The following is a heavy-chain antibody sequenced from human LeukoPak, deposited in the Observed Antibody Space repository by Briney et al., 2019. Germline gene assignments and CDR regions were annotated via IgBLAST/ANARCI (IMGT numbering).Heavy chain of an antibody. D-gene: IGHD2-15*01. Sequence: GGSLRLSCAASGFTFSGSAMHWVRQASGKGLEWVGRIRSKINSYATAYAASVKGRFTLSRDDSKNTVYLQMNSLKTEDTAVYYCTSDIVVVAAATEPAFDIWGQGTMVTVSS. V-gene: IGHV3-73*01. CDR2: IRSKINSYAT. J-gene: IGHJ3*02. CDR3: TSDIVVVAAATEPAFDI. CDR1: GFTFSGSA.